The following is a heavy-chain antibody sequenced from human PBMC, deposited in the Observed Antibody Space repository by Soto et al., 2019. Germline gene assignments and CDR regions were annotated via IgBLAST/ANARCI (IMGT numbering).Heavy chain of an antibody. CDR2: ISGSGGST. CDR1: GFTFSNYA. D-gene: IGHD6-13*01. CDR3: AKDEGSSWYEIDY. V-gene: IGHV3-23*01. J-gene: IGHJ4*02. Sequence: EVQLLESGGGLVQPGGSLRLSCAASGFTFSNYAVTWVRQAPGKGLEWVSTISGSGGSTYYADSVKGRFTISRDNSKNSLVLQMNSLRDEETAVYYCAKDEGSSWYEIDYWGQGTRVTVSS.